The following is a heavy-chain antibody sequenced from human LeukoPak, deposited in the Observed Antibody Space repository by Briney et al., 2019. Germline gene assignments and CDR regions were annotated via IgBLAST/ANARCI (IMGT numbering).Heavy chain of an antibody. J-gene: IGHJ3*02. D-gene: IGHD6-13*01. CDR2: IDTGTSTI. CDR3: GRGYSSSWRDAFDI. CDR1: GFTFSTYS. Sequence: GGSLRLSCAASGFTFSTYSMNWVRQAPGKGLEWVSYIDTGTSTIYYADSVKGRFTISRDNAKNSLYLQMNSLRAEDMALYYCGRGYSSSWRDAFDIWGQGTMVTVSS. V-gene: IGHV3-48*04.